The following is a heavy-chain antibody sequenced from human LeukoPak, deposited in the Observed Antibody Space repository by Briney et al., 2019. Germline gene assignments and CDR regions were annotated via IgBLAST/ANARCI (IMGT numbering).Heavy chain of an antibody. J-gene: IGHJ4*02. Sequence: SETLSLTCTVSDGAIAGYSWSWIRQPPGKGLEWIGYIYYSGDTNYNPSLQSRVTVSVDTSKNQFSLKLSSVTAADTAIYYCARRGGYYDRSGYLPYWGQGTLVTVSS. CDR3: ARRGGYYDRSGYLPY. D-gene: IGHD3-22*01. CDR1: DGAIAGYS. V-gene: IGHV4-59*01. CDR2: IYYSGDT.